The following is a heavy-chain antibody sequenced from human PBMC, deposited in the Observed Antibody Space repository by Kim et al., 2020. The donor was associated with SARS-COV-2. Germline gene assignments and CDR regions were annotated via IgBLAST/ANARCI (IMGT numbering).Heavy chain of an antibody. V-gene: IGHV4-31*03. Sequence: SETLSLTCTVSGGSISSGGYYWSWIRQHPGKGLEWIGYIYYSGSTYYNPSLKSRVTISVDTSKNQFSLKLSSVTAADTAVYYCARGYRPEYFQHWGQGTLVTVSS. D-gene: IGHD5-12*01. CDR1: GGSISSGGYY. CDR2: IYYSGST. J-gene: IGHJ1*01. CDR3: ARGYRPEYFQH.